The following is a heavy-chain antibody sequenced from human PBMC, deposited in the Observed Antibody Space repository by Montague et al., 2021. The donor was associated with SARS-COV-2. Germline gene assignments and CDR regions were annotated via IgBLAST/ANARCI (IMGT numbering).Heavy chain of an antibody. V-gene: IGHV6-1*01. Sequence: DRCKKKNNYAVSVKSRITINPDTSKNQFSLQLKSVTPEDTAVYYCARGWVATIPHMENWGQGSLVIVSS. CDR3: ARGWVATIPHMEN. D-gene: IGHD5-12*01. J-gene: IGHJ4*02. CDR2: DRCKKKN.